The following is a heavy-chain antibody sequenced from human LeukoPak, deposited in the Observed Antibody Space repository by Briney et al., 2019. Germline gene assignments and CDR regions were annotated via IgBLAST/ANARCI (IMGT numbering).Heavy chain of an antibody. J-gene: IGHJ4*02. Sequence: GGSLRRSCVASGFTFSSHHMNWVRKTPGKGLESVATIKPDGSEKYYVDSVKGRFTISRDNAKSSLYLQMNSLRAEDTGVYFCARMSSYCDYWGQGTLVTVSS. CDR3: ARMSSYCDY. CDR1: GFTFSSHH. D-gene: IGHD2-2*01. V-gene: IGHV3-7*01. CDR2: IKPDGSEK.